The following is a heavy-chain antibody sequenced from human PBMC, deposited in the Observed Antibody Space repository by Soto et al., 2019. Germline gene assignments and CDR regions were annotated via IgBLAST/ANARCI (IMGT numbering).Heavy chain of an antibody. Sequence: QVQLQQWGAGLLKPSETLSLTCAVYGGSFSDDYWSWIRQPPGKGLEWIGEIIHSGSANYNPSLESRVTISVDTSNNQFSLKLSSVTAADTAVYYCARGTREGWYFDLWGRGTLVTVSS. V-gene: IGHV4-34*12. CDR2: IIHSGSA. CDR1: GGSFSDDY. J-gene: IGHJ2*01. CDR3: ARGTREGWYFDL.